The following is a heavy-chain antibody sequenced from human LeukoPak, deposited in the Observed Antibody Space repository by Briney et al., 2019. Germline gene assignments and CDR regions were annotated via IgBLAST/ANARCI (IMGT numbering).Heavy chain of an antibody. CDR2: ISGSGGST. V-gene: IGHV3-23*01. CDR1: GFTFSSYA. D-gene: IGHD3-22*01. Sequence: PGGSLRLSCAASGFTFSSYAMSWARQAPGKGLEWVSAISGSGGSTYYADSVKGRFTISRDNSKNTLYLQMNSLRAEDTAVYYCARANHFDYYDSSGYYGIDYWGQGTLVTVSS. J-gene: IGHJ4*02. CDR3: ARANHFDYYDSSGYYGIDY.